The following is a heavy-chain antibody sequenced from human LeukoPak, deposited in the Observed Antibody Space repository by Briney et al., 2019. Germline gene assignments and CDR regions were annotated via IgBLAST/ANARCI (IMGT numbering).Heavy chain of an antibody. Sequence: GGSLRLSCAASGFTFSSYGMHWVRQAPGKGLEWVAFIRYDGSNKYYADSVKGRFTISRDNSKSTLYVQMNSLRAEDTAVYYCAKDWTGTKPFDLWGRGTLVTVSS. CDR3: AKDWTGTKPFDL. V-gene: IGHV3-30*02. J-gene: IGHJ2*01. D-gene: IGHD3/OR15-3a*01. CDR1: GFTFSSYG. CDR2: IRYDGSNK.